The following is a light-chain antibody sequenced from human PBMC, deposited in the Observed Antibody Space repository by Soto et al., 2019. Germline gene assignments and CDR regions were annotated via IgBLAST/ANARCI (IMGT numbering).Light chain of an antibody. CDR2: EVR. CDR3: CSYTRTRNHYF. J-gene: IGLJ1*01. V-gene: IGLV2-14*01. Sequence: QSALTQPASVSGSPGQSITISCTGTSSDIGVYYYVSWYQQRPGKAPKLMIYEVRYRPSGVSNRFSGSKSGNTASLTISGLQAEDEAVYYCCSYTRTRNHYFFGSGTKVSVL. CDR1: SSDIGVYYY.